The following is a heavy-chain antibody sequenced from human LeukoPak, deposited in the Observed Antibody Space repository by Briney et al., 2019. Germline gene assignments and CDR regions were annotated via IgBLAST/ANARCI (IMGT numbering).Heavy chain of an antibody. CDR2: IYSRGST. CDR1: GFTVSSYY. D-gene: IGHD3-10*01. V-gene: IGHV3-53*01. J-gene: IGHJ6*02. Sequence: GGSLRISCAASGFTVSSYYINWVRQAPGKGLEWVSVIYSRGSTYYADSVKGRFTISRDNSKNTLYLQMESLRAEDTAVYYCARSQFGSGGMDVWGQGTTVTASS. CDR3: ARSQFGSGGMDV.